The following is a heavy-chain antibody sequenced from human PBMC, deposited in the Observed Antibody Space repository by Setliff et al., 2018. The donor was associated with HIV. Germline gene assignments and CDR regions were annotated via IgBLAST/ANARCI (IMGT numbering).Heavy chain of an antibody. CDR2: VNPNSGKT. D-gene: IGHD1-26*01. CDR3: ARGDSGSYFGAHFDY. J-gene: IGHJ4*02. CDR1: GYTFTNYD. Sequence: ASVKVSCKASGYTFTNYDMNWVRQATGQGLEWLGWVNPNSGKTGYAQKFQGRITVTRETTTNTVYMELSSLTAEDTAEYLCARGDSGSYFGAHFDYWGQGTLVTVSS. V-gene: IGHV1-8*02.